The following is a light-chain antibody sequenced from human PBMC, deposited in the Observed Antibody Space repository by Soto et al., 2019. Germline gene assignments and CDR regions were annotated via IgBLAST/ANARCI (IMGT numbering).Light chain of an antibody. CDR3: QQLYSFPLT. CDR2: DAS. V-gene: IGKV1-9*01. J-gene: IGKJ4*01. CDR1: QDFSNF. Sequence: DIQLTQSPSFLSASIGDRVTITCRASQDFSNFLAWYQQKPGRAPKLLMYDASTLQSGVPSRFSGSGSGTEFTLTISSLQPEDFATDYCQQLYSFPLTCGGGTKGDIK.